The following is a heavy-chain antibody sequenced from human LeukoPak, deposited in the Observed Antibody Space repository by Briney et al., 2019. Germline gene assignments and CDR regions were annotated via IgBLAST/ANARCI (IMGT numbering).Heavy chain of an antibody. D-gene: IGHD4-17*01. V-gene: IGHV3-74*01. CDR1: GFTFSSYW. Sequence: GGSLRLSCAASGFTFSSYWMHWVRQAPGKGLVWVSRINSDGSSTTYADNVRGRVTISRDNAENTLYLQMNSLRAEDTALYYCVRDMSSTVSFDYWGQGTLVTVSS. J-gene: IGHJ4*01. CDR3: VRDMSSTVSFDY. CDR2: INSDGSST.